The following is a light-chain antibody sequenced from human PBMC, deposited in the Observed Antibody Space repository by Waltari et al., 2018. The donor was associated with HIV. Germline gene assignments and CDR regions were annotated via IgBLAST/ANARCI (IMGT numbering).Light chain of an antibody. CDR3: QQYANWQFT. CDR1: QSVNNN. V-gene: IGKV3-15*01. Sequence: EKVMTQSPATLSVSPGARATFTCRASQSVNNNLAWYQQKPGQAPRLLIYDASTRATNIPARFSGSGSGTDFTLTISSLQSEDFAVYFCQQYANWQFTFGQGTRLEIK. J-gene: IGKJ5*01. CDR2: DAS.